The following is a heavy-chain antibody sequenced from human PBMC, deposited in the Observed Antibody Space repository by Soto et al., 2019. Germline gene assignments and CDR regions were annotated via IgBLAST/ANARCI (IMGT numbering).Heavy chain of an antibody. V-gene: IGHV3-23*01. CDR2: ISGSGGST. J-gene: IGHJ3*02. CDR3: AKDTTVTGDVKGGAFDI. Sequence: GSLRLSCAASGFTFSSYAMSWVRQAPGKGLEWVSAISGSGGSTYYADSVKGRFTISRDNSKNTLYLQMNSLRAEDTAVYYCAKDTTVTGDVKGGAFDIWGQGTMVTVSS. CDR1: GFTFSSYA. D-gene: IGHD7-27*01.